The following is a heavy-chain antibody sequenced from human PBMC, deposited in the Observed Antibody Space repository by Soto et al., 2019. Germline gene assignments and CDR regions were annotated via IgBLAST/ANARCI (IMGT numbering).Heavy chain of an antibody. J-gene: IGHJ5*02. CDR2: ISGGGGST. V-gene: IGHV3-23*01. D-gene: IGHD4-17*01. Sequence: GGSLRLSCAASGFPFSSYAMSWVRQAPGKGLEWVSAISGGGGSTYYADSVKGRFTISRDNSKNALYLQMNSLRAEDTAVYYCASHDYGDNNPNWFDPWGQGTLVTVSS. CDR3: ASHDYGDNNPNWFDP. CDR1: GFPFSSYA.